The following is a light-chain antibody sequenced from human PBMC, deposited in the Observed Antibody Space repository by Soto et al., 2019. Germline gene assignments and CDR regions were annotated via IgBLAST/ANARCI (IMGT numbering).Light chain of an antibody. Sequence: QSVLTQPASVSGSPGQSSTISCTGTSSDVGGYNYVSWYQQHPGDAPKLMIYHVTNRPSGVSNRFSGSKSGNTASLTISRLQAEDEADYYCSSYTSSTAYIFGTGTKVTVL. CDR2: HVT. CDR3: SSYTSSTAYI. J-gene: IGLJ1*01. V-gene: IGLV2-14*03. CDR1: SSDVGGYNY.